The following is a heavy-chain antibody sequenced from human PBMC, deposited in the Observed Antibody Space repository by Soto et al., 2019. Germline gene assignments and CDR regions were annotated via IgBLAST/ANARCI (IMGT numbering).Heavy chain of an antibody. Sequence: GGSLRLSCAASGFTFSGSAMHWVRQAPGKGLEWVSAISGSGGSTYYADSVKGRFTISRDNSKNTLYLQMNSLRAEDTAVYYCAKVSRITIFGVVHPPDYWGQGTLVTVSS. D-gene: IGHD3-3*01. CDR3: AKVSRITIFGVVHPPDY. CDR2: ISGSGGST. J-gene: IGHJ4*02. V-gene: IGHV3-23*01. CDR1: GFTFSGSA.